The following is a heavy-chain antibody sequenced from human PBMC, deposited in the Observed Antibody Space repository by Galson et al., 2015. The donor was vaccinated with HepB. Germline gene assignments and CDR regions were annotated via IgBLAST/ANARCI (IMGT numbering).Heavy chain of an antibody. CDR1: GFTVSSNY. CDR3: ARWVRIAAAGTEYFDY. D-gene: IGHD6-13*01. V-gene: IGHV3-53*01. J-gene: IGHJ4*02. Sequence: SLRLSCAASGFTVSSNYMSWVRQAPGKGLEWVSVIYSGGSTYYADSVKGRFTISRDNSKNTLYLQMNSLRAEDTAVYYCARWVRIAAAGTEYFDYWGQGTLVTVSS. CDR2: IYSGGST.